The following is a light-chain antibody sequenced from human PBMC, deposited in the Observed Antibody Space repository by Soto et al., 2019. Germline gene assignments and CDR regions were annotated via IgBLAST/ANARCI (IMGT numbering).Light chain of an antibody. V-gene: IGKV3-20*01. CDR3: QQYGSSPIT. J-gene: IGKJ5*01. CDR1: QSVNSEY. Sequence: EIVLTQSPGTLSLSPRERATLSCRASQSVNSEYLAWYQQKPGQAPRLRIYGASIRATGIPDRFSGSGSGTDLTLSISRREPEDFASYYFQQYGSSPITFGQWTRLAI. CDR2: GAS.